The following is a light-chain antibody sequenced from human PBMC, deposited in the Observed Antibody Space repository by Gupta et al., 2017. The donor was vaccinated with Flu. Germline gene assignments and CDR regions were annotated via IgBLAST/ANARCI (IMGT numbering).Light chain of an antibody. Sequence: ERATLSCRASQSVSSSFFSCHQQIPRPAPRLLNYGATSRATGIPDWFSGRSSVTYFTLTISMLYPDDFAVYYCHQYGCALITFGQGTRLEIK. CDR2: GAT. CDR1: QSVSSSF. J-gene: IGKJ5*01. V-gene: IGKV3-20*01. CDR3: HQYGCALIT.